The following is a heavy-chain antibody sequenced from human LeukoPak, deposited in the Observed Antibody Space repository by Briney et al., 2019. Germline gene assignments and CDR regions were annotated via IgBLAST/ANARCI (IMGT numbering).Heavy chain of an antibody. CDR2: IYYSGST. Sequence: PSETLSLTCAVYGGSFSDYYWSWIRQPPGKGLEWIGSIYYSGSTYYNPSLKSRVTISVDTSKNQFSLKLSSVTAADTAVYYCAREGSMTARPFVSIDYWGQGTLVTVSS. CDR1: GGSFSDYY. J-gene: IGHJ4*02. CDR3: AREGSMTARPFVSIDY. V-gene: IGHV4-34*01. D-gene: IGHD6-6*01.